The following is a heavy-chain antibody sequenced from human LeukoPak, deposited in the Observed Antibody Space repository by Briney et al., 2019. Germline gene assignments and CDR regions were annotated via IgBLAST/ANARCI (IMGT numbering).Heavy chain of an antibody. D-gene: IGHD2-15*01. Sequence: GGSLRLSCAASGFTVSSNYMSWVRQAPGKGLEWVSVIYSGGSTYYADSVKGRFTISRDNSKNTLYLQMNSLRAEDTAVYYCAREFENCSGGSCYLFDYWGQGTLVTVSS. CDR2: IYSGGST. V-gene: IGHV3-66*01. J-gene: IGHJ4*02. CDR1: GFTVSSNY. CDR3: AREFENCSGGSCYLFDY.